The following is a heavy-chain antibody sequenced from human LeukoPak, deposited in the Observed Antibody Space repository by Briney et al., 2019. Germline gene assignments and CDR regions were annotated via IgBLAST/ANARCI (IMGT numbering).Heavy chain of an antibody. Sequence: ASVKVSCKASGYTFTSYYMHWVRQAPGQALEWMGWINPNSGGTNYAQKFQGRVTMTRDTAISTAYMELSRLRFDDTAVYYCARVYDYVWGSPRRGAFDIWGQGTMVTVSS. J-gene: IGHJ3*02. CDR3: ARVYDYVWGSPRRGAFDI. CDR2: INPNSGGT. CDR1: GYTFTSYY. D-gene: IGHD3-16*01. V-gene: IGHV1-2*02.